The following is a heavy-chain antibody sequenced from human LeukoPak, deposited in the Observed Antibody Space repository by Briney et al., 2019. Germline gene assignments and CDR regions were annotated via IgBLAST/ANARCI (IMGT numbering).Heavy chain of an antibody. CDR1: GFTFSSYS. Sequence: GGSLRLSCAASGFTFSSYSMNWVRQAPGKGLVWVSRINSDGSSTSYADSVKGRFTISRDNAKNTLYLQMNSLRAEDTAVYYCAHYDSSSYHAFDIWGQGTMVTVSS. J-gene: IGHJ3*02. D-gene: IGHD3-22*01. CDR2: INSDGSST. CDR3: AHYDSSSYHAFDI. V-gene: IGHV3-74*01.